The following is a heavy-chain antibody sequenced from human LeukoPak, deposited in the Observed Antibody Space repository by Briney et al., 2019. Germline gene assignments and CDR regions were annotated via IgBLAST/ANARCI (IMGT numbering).Heavy chain of an antibody. CDR1: GYTFTGYY. CDR3: ARGGYYYDSSGDHAFDI. D-gene: IGHD3-22*01. CDR2: INPNSGGT. Sequence: ASVKVSCKASGYTFTGYYMHWVRQAPGQGLEWMGWINPNSGGTNYARKFQGRVTMTRDTSISTAYMELSRLRSDDTAVYYCARGGYYYDSSGDHAFDIWGQGTMVTVSS. J-gene: IGHJ3*02. V-gene: IGHV1-2*02.